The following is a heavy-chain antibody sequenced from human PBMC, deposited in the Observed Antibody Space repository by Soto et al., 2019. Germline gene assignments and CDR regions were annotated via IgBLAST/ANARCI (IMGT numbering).Heavy chain of an antibody. CDR2: ISNDGNNK. CDR1: GFTFNSHI. V-gene: IGHV3-30-3*01. J-gene: IGHJ6*02. D-gene: IGHD2-2*01. CDR3: ARGRYCSKSSCYSYYYLYDMDV. Sequence: QVQLVESGGGVVQPGRSPRLSCVASGFTFNSHIMHWVRQAPGKGLEWVAVISNDGNNKYYADSVRGRFTISRDNSKNTLYXQXXXLRAVDTAVYYCARGRYCSKSSCYSYYYLYDMDVWGHGTTVTVSS.